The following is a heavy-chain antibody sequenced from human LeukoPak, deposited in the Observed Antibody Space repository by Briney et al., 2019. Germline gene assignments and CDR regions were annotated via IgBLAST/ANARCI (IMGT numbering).Heavy chain of an antibody. D-gene: IGHD5-18*01. CDR2: IGNSGSTI. Sequence: GSLRLSCAASGFTFSSYSINWVRQAPGEGLEWISYIGNSGSTIYYADSVKGRFTISRDNAENSLYLQMNSLRAEDTAVYYCARDSGYSYGTDYWGQGTLVTVSS. CDR3: ARDSGYSYGTDY. CDR1: GFTFSSYS. V-gene: IGHV3-48*01. J-gene: IGHJ4*02.